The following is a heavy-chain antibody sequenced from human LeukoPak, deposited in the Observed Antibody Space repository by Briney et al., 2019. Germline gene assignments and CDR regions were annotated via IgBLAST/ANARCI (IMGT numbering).Heavy chain of an antibody. V-gene: IGHV1-8*02. CDR3: ARMVAAEPDY. D-gene: IGHD2-15*01. Sequence: ASVKVSCKASGYTFTSYDINWVRQATGQGLEWMGWMNPNSGNTDYAQKFQGRVTMTRNTSISTAYMELSSLRSEDTAVYYCARMVAAEPDYWGQGTLVTVSS. J-gene: IGHJ4*02. CDR1: GYTFTSYD. CDR2: MNPNSGNT.